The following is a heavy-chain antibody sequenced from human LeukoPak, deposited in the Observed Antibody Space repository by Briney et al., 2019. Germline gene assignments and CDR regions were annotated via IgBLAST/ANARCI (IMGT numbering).Heavy chain of an antibody. CDR1: GFTFSSYS. Sequence: PGGSLRLSCAASGFTFSSYSMNWVRQAPGKGLEWGSYISGSSSTIYYADSVKGRFTISRDNAKNSLYLQMNSLRAEDTAVYYCARDRGGSYDPYYFDYWGQGTLVTVSS. CDR3: ARDRGGSYDPYYFDY. J-gene: IGHJ4*02. V-gene: IGHV3-48*04. D-gene: IGHD1-26*01. CDR2: ISGSSSTI.